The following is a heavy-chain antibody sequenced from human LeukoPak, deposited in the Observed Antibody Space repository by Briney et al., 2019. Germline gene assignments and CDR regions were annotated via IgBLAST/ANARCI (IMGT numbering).Heavy chain of an antibody. CDR1: GGSISSYY. CDR3: ARHEASGTGSMEYFDY. Sequence: PSETLSLTCTVSGGSISSYYWSWIGQPPGKGLEWIGYIYYSGSTNYNPSLKSRVIISVDTSKDQFSLKLSSVTAADTAVYYCARHEASGTGSMEYFDYWGQGTLVTVSS. J-gene: IGHJ4*02. V-gene: IGHV4-59*08. D-gene: IGHD3-10*01. CDR2: IYYSGST.